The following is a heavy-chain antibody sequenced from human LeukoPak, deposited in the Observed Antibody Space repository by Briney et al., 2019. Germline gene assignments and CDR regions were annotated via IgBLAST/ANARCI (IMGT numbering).Heavy chain of an antibody. J-gene: IGHJ6*02. Sequence: GASVKVSCKASGYTFPSYGISWVRQAPGQGLEWLGWINVHKGNTEYAQKVQDRVTITTDTSTTTAYMEVRDLTSGDTAVYYCARDMGPVTPTPEYFYYYGMEVWGQGTTVTVSS. CDR3: ARDMGPVTPTPEYFYYYGMEV. V-gene: IGHV1-18*01. CDR2: INVHKGNT. CDR1: GYTFPSYG. D-gene: IGHD2-21*02.